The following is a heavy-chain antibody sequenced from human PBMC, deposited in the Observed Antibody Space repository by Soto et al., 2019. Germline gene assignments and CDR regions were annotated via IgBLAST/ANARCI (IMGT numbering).Heavy chain of an antibody. D-gene: IGHD6-19*01. CDR2: IKPDGSEQ. Sequence: SLRLSCAASEFTFDKYYMTWVRQAPGKGPEWVANIKPDGSEQYYVDSVKGRFTISRDNANNSLYLQMNSLRAEDTAVYYCARAQVVAGTGGYYWGQGALVTVSS. CDR1: EFTFDKYY. CDR3: ARAQVVAGTGGYY. V-gene: IGHV3-7*01. J-gene: IGHJ4*02.